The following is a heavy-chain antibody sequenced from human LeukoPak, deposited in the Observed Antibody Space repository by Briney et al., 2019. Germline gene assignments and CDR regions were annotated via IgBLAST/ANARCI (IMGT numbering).Heavy chain of an antibody. CDR3: ARHHIAVGDIS. J-gene: IGHJ5*02. Sequence: SETLSLTCSVSGGSISSHYWSWIRQPPGKGLEWIAHMYYSGNTKYNPSLKSRVTISVDTSKTQFSLKLSSATAADTAVYYCARHHIAVGDISWGLGTLVTVSS. D-gene: IGHD2-2*01. CDR2: MYYSGNT. V-gene: IGHV4-59*08. CDR1: GGSISSHY.